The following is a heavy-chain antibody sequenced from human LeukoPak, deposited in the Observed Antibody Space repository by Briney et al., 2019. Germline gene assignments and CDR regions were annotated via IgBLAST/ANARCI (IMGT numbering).Heavy chain of an antibody. J-gene: IGHJ3*02. CDR2: IVVGSGNT. CDR1: GFTFTSSA. CDR3: AAKSGYYHDAFDI. Sequence: AASVKVSCKASGFTFTSSAVQWVRQARGQRLEWIGWIVVGSGNTNFAQKFQERVTITRDMSTTTAYMELSSLRSEDTAVYYCAAKSGYYHDAFDIWGQGTMVTVSS. V-gene: IGHV1-58*01. D-gene: IGHD3-22*01.